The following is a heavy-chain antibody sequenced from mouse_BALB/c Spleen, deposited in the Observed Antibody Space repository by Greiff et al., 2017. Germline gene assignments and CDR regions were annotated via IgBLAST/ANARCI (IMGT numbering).Heavy chain of an antibody. V-gene: IGHV3-6*02. CDR3: ARDLNLAY. CDR1: GYSITSGYY. CDR2: ISYDGSN. J-gene: IGHJ3*01. Sequence: EVQLQQSGPGLVKPSQSLSLTCSVTGYSITSGYYWNWIRQFPGNKLEWMGYISYDGSNNYHPSLKNRISITRDTSKNQFFLKLNSVTTEDTATYYCARDLNLAYWGQGTLVTVS.